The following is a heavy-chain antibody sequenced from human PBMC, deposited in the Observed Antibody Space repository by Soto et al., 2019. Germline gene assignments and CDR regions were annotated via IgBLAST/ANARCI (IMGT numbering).Heavy chain of an antibody. CDR2: FDPEDGET. J-gene: IGHJ3*02. Sequence: ASVKVSCKVSGYTLTELSMHWVRQAPGKGLEWMGGFDPEDGETIYAQKFQGRVTMTEDTSTDTAYMELSSLRSEDTAVYYCAKPGSSGGDHDAFDIWGQGTMVTVSS. V-gene: IGHV1-24*01. CDR1: GYTLTELS. CDR3: AKPGSSGGDHDAFDI. D-gene: IGHD2-15*01.